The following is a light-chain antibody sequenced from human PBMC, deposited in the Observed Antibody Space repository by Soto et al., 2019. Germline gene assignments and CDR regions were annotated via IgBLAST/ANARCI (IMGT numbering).Light chain of an antibody. CDR1: SSDIGDSNR. Sequence: QSVLTQPPSASGSPGQSVTISCTGTSSDIGDSNRVSWYQQHPGKAPELMIYEVTKRPLVVPDRFSGSKSGDTASLTVSGLQAEDEADYYCSSHAVNYNFVFGGGTKVTVL. V-gene: IGLV2-8*01. J-gene: IGLJ2*01. CDR3: SSHAVNYNFV. CDR2: EVT.